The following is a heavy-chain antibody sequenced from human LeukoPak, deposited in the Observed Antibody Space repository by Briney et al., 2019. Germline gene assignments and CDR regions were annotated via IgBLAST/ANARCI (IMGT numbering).Heavy chain of an antibody. CDR2: IIPIIGTS. V-gene: IGHV1-69*06. J-gene: IGHJ6*04. CDR1: GGTFRSYA. Sequence: SVKVSCKASGGTFRSYAIGWVRQGPGQGLEWMGGIIPIIGTSHDAQKFQASVTITADNTTTTSYMELSSLTSEHTAVHYCAKTSAHPLLGPPRPHYYGMDVWGKGTTVTVSS. D-gene: IGHD2-2*01. CDR3: AKTSAHPLLGPPRPHYYGMDV.